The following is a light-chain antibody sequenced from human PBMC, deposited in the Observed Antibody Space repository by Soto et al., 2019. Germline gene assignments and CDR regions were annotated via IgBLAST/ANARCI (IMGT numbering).Light chain of an antibody. Sequence: DIQMTQSPSTLSASVGDRVTITCRASQSISSWLAWYQQKPGKAPKLLIYVASSLESGVPSRFSGSGSGTEFTLTISSLQPDDFATYYCQQYNSYSPKTFGQGTKVEIK. CDR3: QQYNSYSPKT. V-gene: IGKV1-5*01. CDR2: VAS. J-gene: IGKJ1*01. CDR1: QSISSW.